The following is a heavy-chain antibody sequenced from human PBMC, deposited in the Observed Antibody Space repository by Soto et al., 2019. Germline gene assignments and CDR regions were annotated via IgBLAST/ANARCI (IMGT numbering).Heavy chain of an antibody. D-gene: IGHD6-19*01. CDR1: GFTFSNAW. CDR2: IKSKTDGGTT. Sequence: GSLRLSCAASGFTFSNAWMSWVRQAPGKGLEWVGRIKSKTDGGTTDYAAPVKGRFTISRDDSKNTLYLQMNSLKTEDTAVYYCTQVVVACTSYYYYYGMDVWGQGTTVTVSS. V-gene: IGHV3-15*01. J-gene: IGHJ6*02. CDR3: TQVVVACTSYYYYYGMDV.